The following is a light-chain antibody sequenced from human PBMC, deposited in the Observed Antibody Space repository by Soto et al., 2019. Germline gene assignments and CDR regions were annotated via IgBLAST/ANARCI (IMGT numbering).Light chain of an antibody. CDR1: QSVSSN. V-gene: IGKV3-15*01. CDR3: QQYVTWPLT. J-gene: IGKJ4*01. Sequence: EIGMTQSPATLSVSPGERATLSCRASQSVSSNLAWYQQKPGQAPRLLIYGASTRATGIPARFSGSGSGTEFTLTISSLQSEDFAVYYCQQYVTWPLTFGGGTKVDIK. CDR2: GAS.